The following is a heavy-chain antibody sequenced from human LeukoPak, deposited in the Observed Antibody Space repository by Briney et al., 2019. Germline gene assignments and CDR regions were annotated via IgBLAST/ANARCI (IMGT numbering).Heavy chain of an antibody. CDR3: ARVSGYSRDY. V-gene: IGHV3-21*01. J-gene: IGHJ4*02. CDR1: GFTFSSYT. CDR2: FTSRGNI. Sequence: KSGGSLRLSCAASGFTFSSYTMTWVRQAPGKGLEWVSSFTSRGNIFYADSVKGRFIISRDNARNSLYLQMNSLRAEDTALYYCARVSGYSRDYWGQGTLVTVSS. D-gene: IGHD5-18*01.